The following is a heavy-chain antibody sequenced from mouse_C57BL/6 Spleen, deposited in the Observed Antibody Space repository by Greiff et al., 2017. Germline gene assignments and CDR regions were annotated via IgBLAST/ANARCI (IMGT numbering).Heavy chain of an antibody. Sequence: EVQLQQSGPELVKPGDSVKISCKASGYSFTGYFMNWVMQSHGKSLEWIGRFNPYNGDTFYNQKFKGKATLTVDKSSSAAHMELRRLTSEDSAVYYCARSVDVFAYWGQGTLVTVSA. CDR2: FNPYNGDT. J-gene: IGHJ3*01. CDR3: ARSVDVFAY. D-gene: IGHD1-1*01. CDR1: GYSFTGYF. V-gene: IGHV1-20*01.